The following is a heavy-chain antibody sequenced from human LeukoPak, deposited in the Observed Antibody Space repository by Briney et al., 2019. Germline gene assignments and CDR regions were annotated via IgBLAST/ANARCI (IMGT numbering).Heavy chain of an antibody. CDR1: GFTVSSNY. J-gene: IGHJ4*02. V-gene: IGHV3-53*01. CDR2: IYGGGTT. D-gene: IGHD6-6*01. CDR3: AKDPLYSSSSD. Sequence: GGSLRLSCAASGFTVSSNYMSWVRQAPGKGLEWVSVIYGGGTTYYADSVKGRFTISRDNSKNTLYLQMNSLRAEDTAVYYCAKDPLYSSSSDWGQGTLVTVSS.